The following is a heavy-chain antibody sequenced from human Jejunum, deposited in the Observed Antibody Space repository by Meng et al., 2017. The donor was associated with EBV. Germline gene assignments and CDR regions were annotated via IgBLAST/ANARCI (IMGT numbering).Heavy chain of an antibody. CDR3: AMGPDYAKSGY. D-gene: IGHD4-17*01. CDR2: ICFSDYT. CDR1: GGSISSRICC. V-gene: IGHV4-39*01. Sequence: QRQLPEAKQGLANPPETRLPTGTVSGGSISSRICCGGWIRQAPGRGLEWIGSICFSDYTYHNPSIKSRVAISADTSKNQFSLSLTYVTAADTAVYYCAMGPDYAKSGYWGQGTLVTVSS. J-gene: IGHJ4*02.